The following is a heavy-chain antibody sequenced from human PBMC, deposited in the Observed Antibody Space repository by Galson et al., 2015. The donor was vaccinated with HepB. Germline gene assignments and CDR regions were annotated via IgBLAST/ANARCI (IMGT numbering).Heavy chain of an antibody. CDR3: ASEPTKSNEGY. V-gene: IGHV3-7*03. CDR2: INQDGSQK. Sequence: SCAASGFTLSRFWMSWVRQAPGKGLEWVANINQDGSQKNYVDSVEGRFTISRDYAKNSLYLQMSSLRAEVTAVYYCASEPTKSNEGYWGQGTLVSVSS. CDR1: GFTLSRFW. D-gene: IGHD1-1*01. J-gene: IGHJ4*02.